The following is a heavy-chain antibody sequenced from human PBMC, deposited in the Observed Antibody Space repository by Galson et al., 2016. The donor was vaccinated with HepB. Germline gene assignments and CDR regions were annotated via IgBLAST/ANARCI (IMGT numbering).Heavy chain of an antibody. J-gene: IGHJ4*02. Sequence: PALVKPTQTLTLTCTFSGFSLSTSGMCVNWIRQSPGKSLEWLAPIDWENDKFYSRSLKTRRTISKETSKNQVVLIMTNVDPLDTATYYCARILPGTEAAYDYWGQGTLVTVSS. CDR2: IDWENDK. D-gene: IGHD1-14*01. CDR3: ARILPGTEAAYDY. V-gene: IGHV2-70*17. CDR1: GFSLSTSGMC.